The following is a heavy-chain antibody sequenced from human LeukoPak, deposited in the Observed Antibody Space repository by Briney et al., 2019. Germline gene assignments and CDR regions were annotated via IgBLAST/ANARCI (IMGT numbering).Heavy chain of an antibody. J-gene: IGHJ4*02. CDR2: IYPSGTT. Sequence: ETLSLTCTVSGYSISSGYYWGWVRQAPGKGLEGGSLIYPSGTTYSTDSVKGRFTISRDTSKNTVYLQMNSLRADDTAVYYCARVTTSGSYKFDSWGQGTLVTVSS. V-gene: IGHV3-53*01. CDR1: GYSISSGYY. CDR3: ARVTTSGSYKFDS. D-gene: IGHD3-10*01.